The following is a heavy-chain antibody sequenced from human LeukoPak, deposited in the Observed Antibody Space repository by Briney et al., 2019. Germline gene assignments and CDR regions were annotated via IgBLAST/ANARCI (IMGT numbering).Heavy chain of an antibody. J-gene: IGHJ5*02. V-gene: IGHV1-18*01. CDR1: GYTFTSYG. Sequence: GASVKVSCKASGYTFTSYGISWVQQAPGQGLEWMGWISAYNGNTNYAQKLQGRVTMTTDTSTSTAYMELSSLRSEDTAVYYCATALTAAPWFDPWGQGTLVTVSS. CDR2: ISAYNGNT. CDR3: ATALTAAPWFDP. D-gene: IGHD6-13*01.